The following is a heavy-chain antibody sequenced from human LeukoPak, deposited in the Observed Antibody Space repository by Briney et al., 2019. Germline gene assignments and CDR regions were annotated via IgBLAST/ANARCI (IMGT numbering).Heavy chain of an antibody. V-gene: IGHV3-48*03. CDR1: GFTFSSYE. CDR3: ARAGTTRYWYFDL. J-gene: IGHJ2*01. D-gene: IGHD3-10*01. CDR2: ISSSGSTI. Sequence: SGGSLRLSCAASGFTFSSYEMNWVRQAPGKGLEWVSYISSSGSTIYYADSVKGRFTISRDNAKNSLYLQMNSLRAEDTAVYYCARAGTTRYWYFDLWGRGTLVTVSS.